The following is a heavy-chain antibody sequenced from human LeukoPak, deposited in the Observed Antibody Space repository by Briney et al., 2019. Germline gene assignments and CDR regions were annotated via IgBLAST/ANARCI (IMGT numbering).Heavy chain of an antibody. D-gene: IGHD3-10*01. J-gene: IGHJ5*02. CDR3: AKDSGDHYGSGQNGGFDP. V-gene: IGHV3-23*01. Sequence: GGSLRLSCAASGFTFSSYAMSWVRQAPGKGLEWVSAISGSGGSTYYADSVKGRFTISRDNSKNTLYLQMNSLRAEDTAVYYCAKDSGDHYGSGQNGGFDPWGQGTLVTVSS. CDR1: GFTFSSYA. CDR2: ISGSGGST.